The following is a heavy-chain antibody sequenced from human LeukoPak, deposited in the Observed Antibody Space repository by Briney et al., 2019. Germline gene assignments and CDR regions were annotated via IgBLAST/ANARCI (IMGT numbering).Heavy chain of an antibody. CDR1: GFTFSSCG. V-gene: IGHV3-21*01. Sequence: SGGSLRLSCAASGFTFSSCGFNWVRQAPGKGLEWVSSIGPTGTDRYYADSVRGRFTISRDNAKNSMYLQMDSLRDEDTAVYCCTTETVGRHYDYWGQGTRVTVSS. CDR2: IGPTGTDR. CDR3: TTETVGRHYDY. J-gene: IGHJ4*02. D-gene: IGHD1-14*01.